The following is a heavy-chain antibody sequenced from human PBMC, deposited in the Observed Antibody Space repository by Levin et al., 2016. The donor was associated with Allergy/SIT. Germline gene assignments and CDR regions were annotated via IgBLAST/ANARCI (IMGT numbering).Heavy chain of an antibody. V-gene: IGHV4-39*01. D-gene: IGHD3-22*01. J-gene: IGHJ4*02. CDR3: ARHRYDSSGILDY. CDR2: IYYSGNT. Sequence: WIRQPPGKGLEWIGSIYYSGNTYYNPSLKSRVTIFVDTSKNQFSLKLSSVTAADTAVHYCARHRYDSSGILDYWGQGILVTVSS.